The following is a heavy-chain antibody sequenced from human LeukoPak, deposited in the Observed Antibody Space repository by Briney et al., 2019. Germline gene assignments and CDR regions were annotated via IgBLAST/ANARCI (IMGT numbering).Heavy chain of an antibody. CDR2: IWYDGSNK. J-gene: IGHJ4*02. CDR1: GFTFSTYA. D-gene: IGHD6-6*01. V-gene: IGHV3-33*01. Sequence: GMSLRLSCAASGFTFSTYAMHWVRQAPGKGLEWVAVIWYDGSNKYYADSVKGRFTISRDNSKNTLYLQMNSLRAEDTAVYYCARDQYSSSSRELDYWGQGTLVTVSS. CDR3: ARDQYSSSSRELDY.